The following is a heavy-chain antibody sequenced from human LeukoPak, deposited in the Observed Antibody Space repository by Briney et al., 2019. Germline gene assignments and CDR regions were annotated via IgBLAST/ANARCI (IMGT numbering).Heavy chain of an antibody. Sequence: GGTLRLSCAASGFTFSSYGMSWVRQAPGKGLEWVSAISGSGGSTYYADSVKGRFTISRDNSKNTLYLQMNSLRAEDTAVYYCAKDLNYYGSGSYSPLYYYYMDVWGKGTTVTISS. CDR2: ISGSGGST. D-gene: IGHD3-10*01. CDR1: GFTFSSYG. CDR3: AKDLNYYGSGSYSPLYYYYMDV. J-gene: IGHJ6*03. V-gene: IGHV3-23*01.